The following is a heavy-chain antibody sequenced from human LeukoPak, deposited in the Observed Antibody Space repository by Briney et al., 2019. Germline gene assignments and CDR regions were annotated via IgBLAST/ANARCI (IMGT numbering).Heavy chain of an antibody. V-gene: IGHV3-43D*04. D-gene: IGHD1-26*01. Sequence: PGRSLRLSCAASGFTFDDYAMHWVRHAPGKGLEWVSLISWDGGSTYYADSVKGRFTISRDNSKNSLYLQMNSLRAEDTALYYCAKDGGLYSGSYYIDYWGQGTLVTVSS. J-gene: IGHJ4*02. CDR3: AKDGGLYSGSYYIDY. CDR1: GFTFDDYA. CDR2: ISWDGGST.